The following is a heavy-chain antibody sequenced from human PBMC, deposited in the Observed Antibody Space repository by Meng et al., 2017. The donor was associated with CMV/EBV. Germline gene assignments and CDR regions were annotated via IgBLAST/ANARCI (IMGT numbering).Heavy chain of an antibody. V-gene: IGHV3-11*04. Sequence: GESLKISCAASGFTFSDYYMSWIRQAPGKGLEWVSYISSSGSTIYYADSVKGRFTISRDNAKNSLYLQMNSLRAEDTAVYYCAREGYYDFWSGYAYYYYYGMDVRGQGTTVTVSS. D-gene: IGHD3-3*01. CDR2: ISSSGSTI. CDR1: GFTFSDYY. J-gene: IGHJ6*02. CDR3: AREGYYDFWSGYAYYYYYGMDV.